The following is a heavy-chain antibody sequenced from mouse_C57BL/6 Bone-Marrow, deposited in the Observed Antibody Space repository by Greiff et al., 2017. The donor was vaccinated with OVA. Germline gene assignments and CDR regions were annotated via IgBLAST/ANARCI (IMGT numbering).Heavy chain of an antibody. CDR3: ARWVCFYNGLAY. Sequence: QVQLQQSGTELVKPGASVKLSCKASGYTFTSYWMHWVKQRPGQGLEWIGNINPSNGGTNYNEKFKSKATLTVDKSSSTAYMQLSSLTSEVSAVYYCARWVCFYNGLAYWGQGTLVTVSA. D-gene: IGHD1-1*01. CDR1: GYTFTSYW. J-gene: IGHJ3*01. CDR2: INPSNGGT. V-gene: IGHV1-53*01.